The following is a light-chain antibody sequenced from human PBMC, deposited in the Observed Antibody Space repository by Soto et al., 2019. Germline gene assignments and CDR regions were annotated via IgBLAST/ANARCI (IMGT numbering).Light chain of an antibody. J-gene: IGKJ4*01. CDR1: QGIGNY. CDR2: AAS. Sequence: DIQMTQSPSALSASIRDRVTITCRASQGIGNYVAWFQVKPGKVPKRLIYAASSLQSGVPSRFSGYGSGTEFTLTISSLQPEDSAIYYCQQYGSSPLTFGGGTKVELK. V-gene: IGKV1-17*03. CDR3: QQYGSSPLT.